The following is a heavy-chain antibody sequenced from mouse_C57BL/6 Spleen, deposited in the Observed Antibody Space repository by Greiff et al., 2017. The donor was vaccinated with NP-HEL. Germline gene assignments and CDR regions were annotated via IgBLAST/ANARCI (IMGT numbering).Heavy chain of an antibody. V-gene: IGHV1-52*01. D-gene: IGHD2-4*01. CDR3: ARDPYEYDGGGYYAMDY. Sequence: QVQLQQPGAELVRPGSSVKLSCKASGYTFTSYWMHWVKQRPIQGLEWIGNIDPSDSETHYNQKFKDKATLTVDKSSSTAYMQLSSLTSEDSAVYYCARDPYEYDGGGYYAMDYWGQGTSVTVSS. J-gene: IGHJ4*01. CDR2: IDPSDSET. CDR1: GYTFTSYW.